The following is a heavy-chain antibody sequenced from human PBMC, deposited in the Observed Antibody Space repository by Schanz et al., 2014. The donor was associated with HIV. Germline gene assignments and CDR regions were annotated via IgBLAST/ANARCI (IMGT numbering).Heavy chain of an antibody. V-gene: IGHV3-30*18. Sequence: VQLVESGGGLVEPGGSLRLSCEASGFSFDTFGIHWVRQAPGKGLEWLAVISYDGRNKKFANSVKGRFTISRDNSKNTVYLQAKSLRPEDTAVYYCAKDRNQYDSRYIGKGNYYYYGMDVWGQGTTVTVSS. D-gene: IGHD3-22*01. J-gene: IGHJ6*02. CDR1: GFSFDTFG. CDR3: AKDRNQYDSRYIGKGNYYYYGMDV. CDR2: ISYDGRNK.